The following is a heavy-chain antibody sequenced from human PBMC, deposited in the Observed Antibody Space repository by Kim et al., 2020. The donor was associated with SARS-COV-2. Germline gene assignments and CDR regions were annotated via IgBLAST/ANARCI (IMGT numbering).Heavy chain of an antibody. Sequence: SETLSLTCTVSGGSITSISFYWGWIRQTPGEKMEWIGSMYHTGSSYYNPSLKSRVTISVDTSKNHFFLNVRSVTSADTAGYYCASSWFGELFPCCLDPSG. D-gene: IGHD3-10*01. CDR3: ASSWFGELFPCCLDP. J-gene: IGHJ5*02. CDR1: GGSITSISFY. CDR2: MYHTGSS. V-gene: IGHV4-39*01.